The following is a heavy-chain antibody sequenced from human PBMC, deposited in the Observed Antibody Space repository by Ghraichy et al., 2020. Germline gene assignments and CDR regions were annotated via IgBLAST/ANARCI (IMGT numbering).Heavy chain of an antibody. Sequence: GESLNISCTVSGFTFGEYAMNWVRQAPGKGLEWVGFIRSKAYGGTAEYAASVKGRFTISRDDSKNIAYLQMNSLKTEDTAVYYCTSPLPYSSGWYFLEAFHIWGQGTMVIVSS. CDR2: IRSKAYGGTA. CDR1: GFTFGEYA. CDR3: TSPLPYSSGWYFLEAFHI. V-gene: IGHV3-49*04. J-gene: IGHJ3*02. D-gene: IGHD6-19*01.